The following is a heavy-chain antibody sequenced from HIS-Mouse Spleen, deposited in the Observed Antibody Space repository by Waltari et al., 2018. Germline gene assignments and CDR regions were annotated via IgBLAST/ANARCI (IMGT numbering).Heavy chain of an antibody. CDR2: IYYRGST. CDR1: GGSISSSSYY. V-gene: IGHV4-39*01. Sequence: QLQLQESGPGLVKPSETLSLTCTVSGGSISSSSYYWGWIRQPPGKGLEWIGIIYYRGSTSYNPSLKSRVTISVDTSKNQFSLKLSSVTAADTAVYYCARHVPYGDSGQLDYWGQGTLVTVSS. CDR3: ARHVPYGDSGQLDY. D-gene: IGHD4-17*01. J-gene: IGHJ4*02.